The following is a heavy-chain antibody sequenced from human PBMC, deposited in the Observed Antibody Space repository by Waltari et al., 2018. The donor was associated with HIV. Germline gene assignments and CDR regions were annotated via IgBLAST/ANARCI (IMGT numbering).Heavy chain of an antibody. J-gene: IGHJ5*02. CDR1: AYTFTRCD. CDR3: AIGTAARTP. Sequence: QVQLVQSGADVKKPGASVRVSCQSSAYTFTRCDINWVRQATGQGLEWMGWMNPNSGNTGYAQKFQGRVTMTRNTSISTAYMELSSLTSEDTAVYYCAIGTAARTPWGQGTLVTVSS. CDR2: MNPNSGNT. V-gene: IGHV1-8*01. D-gene: IGHD6-6*01.